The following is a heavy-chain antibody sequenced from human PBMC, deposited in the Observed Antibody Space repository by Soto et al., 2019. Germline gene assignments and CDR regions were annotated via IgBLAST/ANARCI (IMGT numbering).Heavy chain of an antibody. CDR1: GDTFSTYG. Sequence: GASVKVSCKASGDTFSTYGISWVRQAPGQGLKRMGWISGYNDNTKYAQKFQGRVIMTADTSTSTAYMELRSLRSDDTAMYYCAREYCTSSSCYGVDYWGQGTLVTVSS. J-gene: IGHJ4*02. D-gene: IGHD2-2*01. CDR2: ISGYNDNT. V-gene: IGHV1-18*01. CDR3: AREYCTSSSCYGVDY.